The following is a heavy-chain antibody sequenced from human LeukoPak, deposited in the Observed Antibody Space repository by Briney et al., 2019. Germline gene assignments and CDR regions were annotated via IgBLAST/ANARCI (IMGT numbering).Heavy chain of an antibody. CDR2: ISGSGGST. V-gene: IGHV3-23*01. J-gene: IGHJ4*02. CDR1: GFTFSSFA. D-gene: IGHD1-7*01. CDR3: ARTNWNYAHFDY. Sequence: GGSLRLSCEATGFTFSSFAVSWVRQVPGKGLDWVSSISGSGGSTYYPDSVKGRFTISRDNSKNTLYLQMNSLRAEDTAVYYCARTNWNYAHFDYWGQGTLVTVSS.